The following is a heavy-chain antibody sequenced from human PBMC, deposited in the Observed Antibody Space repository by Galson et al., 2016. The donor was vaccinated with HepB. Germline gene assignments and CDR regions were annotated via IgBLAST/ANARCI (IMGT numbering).Heavy chain of an antibody. CDR2: IWYDGSYK. CDR1: GFSFSGNG. V-gene: IGHV3-33*06. D-gene: IGHD6-25*01. J-gene: IGHJ4*02. Sequence: SLRLSCAASGFSFSGNGMHWVRQAPGKGLEWVAVIWYDGSYKYYADSVKGRFTISRDNSKNTLYLQMNSLRPEDTAVYYCANESATFSSGWHYFDYWGQGTLVTVSS. CDR3: ANESATFSSGWHYFDY.